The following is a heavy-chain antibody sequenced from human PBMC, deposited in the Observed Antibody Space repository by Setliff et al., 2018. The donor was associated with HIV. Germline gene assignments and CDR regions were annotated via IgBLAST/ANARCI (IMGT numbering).Heavy chain of an antibody. D-gene: IGHD3-9*01. CDR3: ARDLREGERYFDWLPDY. Sequence: GASVKVSCKASGNTFTSYFMPWVQPAPGQGLEWMGISNPSGGSTTYAPKFQGRVTMTRDTSTSTVYMELSSLRSDDTAVYYCARDLREGERYFDWLPDYWGQGTLVTVSS. CDR1: GNTFTSYF. CDR2: SNPSGGST. J-gene: IGHJ4*02. V-gene: IGHV1-46*01.